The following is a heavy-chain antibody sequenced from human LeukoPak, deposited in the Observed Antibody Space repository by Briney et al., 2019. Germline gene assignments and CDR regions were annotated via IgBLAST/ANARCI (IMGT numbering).Heavy chain of an antibody. V-gene: IGHV3-20*04. Sequence: GGSLRLSCAASGFTFSSYGIHWVRQAPGKGLEWVSGINWNGGSTGYADSVKGRFTISRDNAKNSLYLQMNSLRAEDTALYYCASGGIYYGAAFDFWGQGTLVTVSS. CDR2: INWNGGST. CDR3: ASGGIYYGAAFDF. J-gene: IGHJ4*02. CDR1: GFTFSSYG. D-gene: IGHD1-26*01.